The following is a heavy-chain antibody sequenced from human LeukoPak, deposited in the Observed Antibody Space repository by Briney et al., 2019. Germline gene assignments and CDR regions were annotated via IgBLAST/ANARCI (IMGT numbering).Heavy chain of an antibody. CDR2: VKEDGSEA. Sequence: GGSLRLSCEAAGFTFSRYWMSWVRQATGKGLECVAKVKEDGSEAHYVDSVKGRFTISRDNAKKSLYLQMNSLRAEDTAVYSCARDKTRGLGYSYSKSGNYFDYWGQGTLVTVSS. J-gene: IGHJ4*02. D-gene: IGHD5-18*01. CDR1: GFTFSRYW. CDR3: ARDKTRGLGYSYSKSGNYFDY. V-gene: IGHV3-7*01.